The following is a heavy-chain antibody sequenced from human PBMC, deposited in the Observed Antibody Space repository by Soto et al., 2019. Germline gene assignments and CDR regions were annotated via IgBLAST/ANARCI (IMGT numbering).Heavy chain of an antibody. CDR1: GGSISSGGYS. Sequence: SETLSLTCAVSGGSISSGGYSWSWIRQPPGKGLEWIGYIYHSGSTHYNPSLKSRVTISVDRSKNQFSLKLSSVTAADTAVYYCARDRPFAGNWFDPWGQGTLVTVSS. CDR3: ARDRPFAGNWFDP. V-gene: IGHV4-30-2*01. J-gene: IGHJ5*02. CDR2: IYHSGST.